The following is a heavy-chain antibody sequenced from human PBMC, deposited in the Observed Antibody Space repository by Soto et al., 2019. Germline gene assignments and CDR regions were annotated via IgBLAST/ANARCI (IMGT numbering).Heavy chain of an antibody. V-gene: IGHV3-23*01. D-gene: IGHD1-26*01. CDR2: ISGSGGST. Sequence: GGSLRLSCAASGFTFNNYAMSWVRQAPGKGLEWVSAISGSGGSTNYADSVKGRFTISRDNSKNTLYLQMNSLRAEDTAVYYCAGVGTSFDYWGQGTLVTVSS. J-gene: IGHJ4*02. CDR3: AGVGTSFDY. CDR1: GFTFNNYA.